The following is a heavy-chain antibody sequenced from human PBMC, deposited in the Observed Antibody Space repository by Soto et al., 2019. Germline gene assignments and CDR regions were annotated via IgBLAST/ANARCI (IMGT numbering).Heavy chain of an antibody. Sequence: QVHLQASAPGVVKPSGSLSLSCIVSSGSISSTNWWSGVRQPPGRGLEWIGAIYHSGSINYNPSLGSRVTISVDKSKNQFSLNLISVTAADTAVYFCVKEGSGWSYLDHWGQGILVTVSS. CDR2: IYHSGSI. D-gene: IGHD6-19*01. CDR1: SGSISSTNW. CDR3: VKEGSGWSYLDH. V-gene: IGHV4-4*02. J-gene: IGHJ4*02.